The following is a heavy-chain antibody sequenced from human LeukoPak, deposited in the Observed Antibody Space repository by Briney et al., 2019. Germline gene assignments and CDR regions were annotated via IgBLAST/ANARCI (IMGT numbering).Heavy chain of an antibody. D-gene: IGHD3-22*01. Sequence: SETLSLTCAVSGYSISSGYYWGWIRPPPGKGLEWIGSIYHSGSTYYNPSLKSRVTISVDTPKNQFSLKLSSVTAADTAVYYCARLRNYYDSSGDDYWGQGTLVTVSS. CDR2: IYHSGST. CDR3: ARLRNYYDSSGDDY. J-gene: IGHJ4*02. CDR1: GYSISSGYY. V-gene: IGHV4-38-2*01.